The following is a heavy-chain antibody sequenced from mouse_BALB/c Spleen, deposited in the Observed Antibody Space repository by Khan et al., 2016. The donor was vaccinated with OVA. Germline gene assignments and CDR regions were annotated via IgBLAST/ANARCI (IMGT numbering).Heavy chain of an antibody. CDR2: INLDSSTI. CDR1: GFDFSRYW. D-gene: IGHD2-14*01. CDR3: ARPYRYDGRAWFAY. V-gene: IGHV4-1*02. Sequence: EVKLLESGGGLVQPGGSLKLSCAASGFDFSRYWMSWVRQAPGKGLEWIGEINLDSSTINYTPSLKDKFIISRDNAKNTLYLQMSKVRSEDTALYYCARPYRYDGRAWFAYWGQGTLVTVSA. J-gene: IGHJ3*01.